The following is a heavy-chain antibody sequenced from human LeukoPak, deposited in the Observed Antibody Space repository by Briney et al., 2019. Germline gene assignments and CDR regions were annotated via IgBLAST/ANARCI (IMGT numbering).Heavy chain of an antibody. Sequence: ASVKVSCKASGYTFTGYYMHWVRQAPGQGLEWMGWINPNSGGTNYAQKFQGRVTMTRDTSISTAYMELSRLRSDDTAVYYCARRLGWFGELPGYLGQGTLVTVSS. J-gene: IGHJ4*02. CDR1: GYTFTGYY. V-gene: IGHV1-2*02. D-gene: IGHD3-10*01. CDR3: ARRLGWFGELPGY. CDR2: INPNSGGT.